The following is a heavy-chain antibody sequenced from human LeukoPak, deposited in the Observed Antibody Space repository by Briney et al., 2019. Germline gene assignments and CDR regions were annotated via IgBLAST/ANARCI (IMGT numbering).Heavy chain of an antibody. D-gene: IGHD5-12*01. J-gene: IGHJ5*02. Sequence: GGSLRLSCAASGFTFSSYWMSCVRQAPGRGRGWVANIKQDGSEKYYVDSVKGRFTISRDNAKNSLYLQMNSLRAEDTAVYYCARDLGYGWFDPWGQGTLVTVSS. CDR1: GFTFSSYW. CDR2: IKQDGSEK. CDR3: ARDLGYGWFDP. V-gene: IGHV3-7*01.